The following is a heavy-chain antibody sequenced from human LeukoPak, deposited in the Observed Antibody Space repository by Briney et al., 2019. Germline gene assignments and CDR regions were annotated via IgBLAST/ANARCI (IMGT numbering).Heavy chain of an antibody. Sequence: GGSLRLSCAASGFTFSSYGMHWVRQAPGKGLEWVAVISYDGSNKYYADSVKGRFTISRDNSKNTLYLQMNSLRAEDTAVYYCAKAVQTAVGYHFDYWGQGTLVIVSS. CDR1: GFTFSSYG. J-gene: IGHJ4*02. D-gene: IGHD6-19*01. CDR2: ISYDGSNK. CDR3: AKAVQTAVGYHFDY. V-gene: IGHV3-30*18.